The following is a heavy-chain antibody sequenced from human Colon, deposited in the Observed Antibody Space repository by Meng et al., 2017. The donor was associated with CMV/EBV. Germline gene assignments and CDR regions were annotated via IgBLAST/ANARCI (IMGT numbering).Heavy chain of an antibody. V-gene: IGHV3-23*01. J-gene: IGHJ4*02. D-gene: IGHD2/OR15-2a*01. Sequence: GESLMISCVVSGVTFSYSVMSWVRQAPGKGLEWVAAISSSGDKRDYADSVKGCFTISRDNFRNTVILQMSSMKVEDTSVYYCARGQFLHYFDDWGRGTLVTVSS. CDR1: GVTFSYSV. CDR2: ISSSGDKR. CDR3: ARGQFLHYFDD.